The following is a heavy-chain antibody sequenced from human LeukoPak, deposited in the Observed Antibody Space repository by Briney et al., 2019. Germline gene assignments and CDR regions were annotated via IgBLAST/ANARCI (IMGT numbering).Heavy chain of an antibody. V-gene: IGHV4-4*08. J-gene: IGHJ6*03. CDR3: ARDNPDYYYYYYMDV. Sequence: PSETLSLTCTVSGGSISNYYWSWIRQPPGKGLEWIGRIYTSGSTDYNPSLKSRVTISVDTSKNQFSLKLSSVTAADTAVYYCARDNPDYYYYYYMDVWGKGTTVTISS. CDR1: GGSISNYY. CDR2: IYTSGST.